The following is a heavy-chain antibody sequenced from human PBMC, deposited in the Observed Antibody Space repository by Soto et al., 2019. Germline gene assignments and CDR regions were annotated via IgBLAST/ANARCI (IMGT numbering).Heavy chain of an antibody. CDR3: AGDPHTAMGSSGFDP. V-gene: IGHV1-69*12. D-gene: IGHD5-18*01. Sequence: QVQLVQSGAEVKKPGSSVKVSCKASGGTFSSYAISWVRQAPGQGLEWMGGIIPIFGTANYAQKFQGRVTITADESPSKAYMELSSLRSEDAAVYYCAGDPHTAMGSSGFDPWGQGTLVTVSS. CDR2: IIPIFGTA. CDR1: GGTFSSYA. J-gene: IGHJ5*02.